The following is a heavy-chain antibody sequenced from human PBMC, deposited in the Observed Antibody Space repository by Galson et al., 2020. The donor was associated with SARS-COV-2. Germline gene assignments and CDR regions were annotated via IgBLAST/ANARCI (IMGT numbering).Heavy chain of an antibody. Sequence: GGSLRLSCAASGFTFSSVGMHWVRQAPGKGLEWVAVISYDGRRKYYADSVKGRFTISRDNPGNTLYLQMNSLTPEDTAVYYCAKDLAIFGGVNKSYFDSWGQGTLVTVSS. CDR2: ISYDGRRK. J-gene: IGHJ4*02. D-gene: IGHD3-3*01. CDR3: AKDLAIFGGVNKSYFDS. CDR1: GFTFSSVG. V-gene: IGHV3-30*18.